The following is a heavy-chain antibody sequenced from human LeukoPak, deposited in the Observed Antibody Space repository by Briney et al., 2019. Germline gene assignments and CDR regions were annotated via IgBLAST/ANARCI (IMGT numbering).Heavy chain of an antibody. CDR2: IGTTGDT. CDR3: ASSPSYSSSWYALDS. V-gene: IGHV3-13*01. Sequence: GGSLRLSCAASGFTFSSYDMHWVRQATGKGLEWVSAIGTTGDTYYPDSVRGRFTISRENAKNSLYLQMNSLRAGDTAVYYCASSPSYSSSWYALDSWGQGTLVTVSS. D-gene: IGHD6-13*01. J-gene: IGHJ4*02. CDR1: GFTFSSYD.